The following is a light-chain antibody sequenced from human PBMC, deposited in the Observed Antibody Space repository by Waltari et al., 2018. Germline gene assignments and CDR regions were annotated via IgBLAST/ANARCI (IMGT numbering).Light chain of an antibody. CDR2: EGT. CDR3: CSYADFRTRV. V-gene: IGLV2-23*01. CDR1: SSDVGSYNF. Sequence: QSALTQPASVSGSPGQSITISCTGNSSDVGSYNFVSWYQQHPGKAPKLIIYEGTKRPSGVSDRFSASKSGNTASLTISGLQAEDGAYYFCCSYADFRTRVFGGGTKVTVL. J-gene: IGLJ3*02.